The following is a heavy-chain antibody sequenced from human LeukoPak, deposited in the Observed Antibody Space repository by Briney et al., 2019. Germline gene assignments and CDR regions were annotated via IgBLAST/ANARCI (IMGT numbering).Heavy chain of an antibody. V-gene: IGHV3-30*03. CDR3: ATERPDSRVLDY. CDR2: ISYDGSNK. J-gene: IGHJ4*02. Sequence: PGGSLRLSCAASGFTFSSYGMHWVRQAPGKGLEWVAVISYDGSNKYYADSVKGRFTISRDNSKNTLYLQMNSLRVEDSAVYYCATERPDSRVLDYWGQGLVVTVSS. D-gene: IGHD3-10*01. CDR1: GFTFSSYG.